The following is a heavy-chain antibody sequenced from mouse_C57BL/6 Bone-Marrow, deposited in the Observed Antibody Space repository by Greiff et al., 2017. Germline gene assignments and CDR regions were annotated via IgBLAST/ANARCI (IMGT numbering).Heavy chain of an antibody. CDR1: GYTFTSYW. V-gene: IGHV1-50*01. J-gene: IGHJ1*03. CDR2: IDPSDSYT. CDR3: ASGNYLYWYFDV. D-gene: IGHD2-1*01. Sequence: VQLQQPGAELVKPGASVKLSCKASGYTFTSYWMQWVKQRPGQGLEWIGEIDPSDSYTNYNQKFKGKATLTVDTSSSTAYMQLSSLTSEDSAVYYCASGNYLYWYFDVWGTGTTVTVSS.